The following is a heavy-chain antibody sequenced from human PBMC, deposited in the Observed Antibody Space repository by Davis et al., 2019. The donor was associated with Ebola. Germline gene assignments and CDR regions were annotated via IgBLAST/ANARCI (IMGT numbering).Heavy chain of an antibody. V-gene: IGHV5-51*01. CDR3: ARHGKYTYGSHYFDY. J-gene: IGHJ4*02. Sequence: PGGSLRLSCKGSGYSFTSYWIGWVRQMPGKGLEWMGIIYPGDSDTRYSPSFQGQVTISADKSISTAYLEWSSLKASDTAVYYCARHGKYTYGSHYFDYWGQGTLVTVSS. CDR1: GYSFTSYW. CDR2: IYPGDSDT. D-gene: IGHD5-18*01.